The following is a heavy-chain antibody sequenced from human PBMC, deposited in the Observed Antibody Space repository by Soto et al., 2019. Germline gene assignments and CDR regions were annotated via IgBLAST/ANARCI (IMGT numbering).Heavy chain of an antibody. Sequence: GGSLRLSCAASGFSFSTHWMSWVRQAPGKGLEWVANIKQDGSENYYVDSVKGRFTVSRDNAKNSLYLEMNTLRAEDTAVYYCVRSLGSATSDFWGQGTLVTVSS. D-gene: IGHD1-7*01. V-gene: IGHV3-7*03. CDR1: GFSFSTHW. CDR3: VRSLGSATSDF. J-gene: IGHJ4*02. CDR2: IKQDGSEN.